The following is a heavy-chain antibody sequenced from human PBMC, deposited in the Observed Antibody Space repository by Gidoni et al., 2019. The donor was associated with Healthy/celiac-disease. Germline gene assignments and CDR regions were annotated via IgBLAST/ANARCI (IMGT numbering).Heavy chain of an antibody. CDR2: INHSGST. D-gene: IGHD7-27*01. V-gene: IGHV4-34*01. Sequence: LSQVQLQQWIGEINHSGSTNYNPSLKSRVTISVDTSKNQFSLKLSSVTAADTAVYYCARKHYWGGAFDIWGQGTMVTVSS. CDR3: ARKHYWGGAFDI. J-gene: IGHJ3*02.